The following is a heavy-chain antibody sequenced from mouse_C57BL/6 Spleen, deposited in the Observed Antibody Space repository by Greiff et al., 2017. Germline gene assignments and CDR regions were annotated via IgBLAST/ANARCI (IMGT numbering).Heavy chain of an antibody. J-gene: IGHJ1*03. Sequence: QVQLKQSGAELVKPGASVKLSSKASGYTFTSYWMHWVKQRPGRGLEWIGRIDPNSGGTKYNEKFKSKATLTVDKPSSTAYMQLSSLPSEDSAVSYCARGGLYSYDGWYFDVWGTGTTVTVSS. V-gene: IGHV1-62-3*01. CDR2: IDPNSGGT. D-gene: IGHD2-12*01. CDR3: ARGGLYSYDGWYFDV. CDR1: GYTFTSYW.